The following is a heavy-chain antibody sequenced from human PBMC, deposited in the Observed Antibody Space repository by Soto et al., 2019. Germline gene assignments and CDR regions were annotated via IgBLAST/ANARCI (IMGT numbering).Heavy chain of an antibody. Sequence: GGSLRLSCAASGFTFSSYAMHWVRQAPGKGLEWVAVISYDGSNKYYADSVKGRFTISRDNSKNTLYLQMNSLRAEDTAVYYCARDGRIVGANAFDIWGQGTMVTVSS. CDR2: ISYDGSNK. J-gene: IGHJ3*02. CDR1: GFTFSSYA. CDR3: ARDGRIVGANAFDI. V-gene: IGHV3-30-3*01. D-gene: IGHD1-26*01.